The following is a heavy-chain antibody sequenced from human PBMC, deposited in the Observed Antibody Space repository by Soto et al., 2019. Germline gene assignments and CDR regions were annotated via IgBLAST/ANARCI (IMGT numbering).Heavy chain of an antibody. CDR3: ARRTDGSGWYAYFDY. D-gene: IGHD6-19*01. CDR2: IYPGDSDT. CDR1: GYSFTSYW. V-gene: IGHV5-51*01. J-gene: IGHJ4*02. Sequence: EVQLVQSGAEVKKPGESLNISCKGSGYSFTSYWIGWVRQMPGKGLEWMGIIYPGDSDTRYSPSFQGQVTISADKSISTAYLQWSSLKASDTAMYYCARRTDGSGWYAYFDYWGQGTLVTVSS.